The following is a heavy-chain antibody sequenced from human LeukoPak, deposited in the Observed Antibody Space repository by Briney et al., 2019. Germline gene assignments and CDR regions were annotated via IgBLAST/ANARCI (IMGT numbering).Heavy chain of an antibody. V-gene: IGHV3-66*02. J-gene: IGHJ6*02. CDR1: GFTVSSNY. CDR3: ARDRRTNYYYYGMDV. CDR2: IYSGGST. D-gene: IGHD3-22*01. Sequence: GGSLRLSCAASGFTVSSNYMSWVCQAPGKGLEWVSVIYSGGSTYYADSVKGRFTISRDKSKNTLYLQMNSLRAEDTAVYYCARDRRTNYYYYGMDVWGQGTTVTVSS.